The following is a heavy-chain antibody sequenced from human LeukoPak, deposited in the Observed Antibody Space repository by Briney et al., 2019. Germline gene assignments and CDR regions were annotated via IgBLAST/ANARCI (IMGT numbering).Heavy chain of an antibody. CDR1: GFTFTKYW. D-gene: IGHD3-9*01. J-gene: IGHJ4*02. V-gene: IGHV3-7*01. Sequence: GGSLRLSCAASGFTFTKYWMTWVRQAPGKGLEWVANIKQDGSEKYYVDSMKGRFTISRDNAKNSLYLQMSSLRAEDTAVYYCASTHLDILTGPSAFDYWGQGTLVTVSS. CDR2: IKQDGSEK. CDR3: ASTHLDILTGPSAFDY.